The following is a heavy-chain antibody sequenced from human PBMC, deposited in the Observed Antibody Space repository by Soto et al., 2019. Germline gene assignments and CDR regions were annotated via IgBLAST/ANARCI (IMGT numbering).Heavy chain of an antibody. Sequence: EVQLVESGGGLVQPGGSLRLSCAASGFTFSRYEMNWVRQAPGKGLEWVSYISSSGSTIYYADSVKGRFTISRDNAKNSLYLQMNSLRAEDTAVYYCARDDLMTTVTELDYWGQGTLVTVSS. CDR1: GFTFSRYE. D-gene: IGHD4-17*01. CDR2: ISSSGSTI. J-gene: IGHJ4*02. V-gene: IGHV3-48*03. CDR3: ARDDLMTTVTELDY.